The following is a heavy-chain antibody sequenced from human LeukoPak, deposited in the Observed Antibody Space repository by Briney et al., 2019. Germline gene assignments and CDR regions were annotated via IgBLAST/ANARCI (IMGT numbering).Heavy chain of an antibody. J-gene: IGHJ4*02. CDR1: GYTFTGYY. Sequence: ASVKVSCKASGYTFTGYYMHWVRQAPGQGHEWMGWINPNSGGTNYAQKFQGRVTMTRDTSTSTVYMELSSLRSEDTAVYYCARGLDGYNSGRYFDYWGQGTLVTVSS. CDR3: ARGLDGYNSGRYFDY. CDR2: INPNSGGT. V-gene: IGHV1-2*02. D-gene: IGHD5-24*01.